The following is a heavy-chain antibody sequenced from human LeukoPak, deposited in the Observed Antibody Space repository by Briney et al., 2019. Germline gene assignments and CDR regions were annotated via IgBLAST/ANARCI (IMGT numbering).Heavy chain of an antibody. CDR3: AKYYYVSSDYLYYFDN. CDR1: GFTLNNNA. J-gene: IGHJ4*02. V-gene: IGHV3-23*01. Sequence: GGSLRLSCAASGFTLNNNAMSWVRQAPGKGPEWVASIRSGGDKTHYADSVKGRFIISRDNSKNTLYLQMTSLRAEDTAVYYCAKYYYVSSDYLYYFDNWGQGALVTVSS. CDR2: IRSGGDKT. D-gene: IGHD3-22*01.